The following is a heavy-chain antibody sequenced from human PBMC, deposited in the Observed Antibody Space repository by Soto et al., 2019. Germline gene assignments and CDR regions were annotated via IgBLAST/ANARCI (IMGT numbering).Heavy chain of an antibody. J-gene: IGHJ2*01. CDR2: INHSGSS. CDR1: GGSFSGFY. CDR3: ARMAGPWYFDL. V-gene: IGHV4-34*01. Sequence: SETLSLTCAVHGGSFSGFYWTWIRQPLGKGLEWIGEINHSGSSNYNPPLKSRVTMSLDTSRNQFSLSLNSVTAADTAVYYCARMAGPWYFDLWGRGTLVTVSS.